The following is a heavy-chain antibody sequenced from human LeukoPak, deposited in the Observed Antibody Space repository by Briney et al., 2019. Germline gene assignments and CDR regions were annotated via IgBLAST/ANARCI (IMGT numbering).Heavy chain of an antibody. V-gene: IGHV1-3*01. CDR1: GYTFTSYA. Sequence: ASVKVSCKASGYTFTSYAMHWVRQAPGQSLEWMGWINAGNGNTKYSQKFQGRVTITRDTSASTAYMELSSLRSEDTAVYYCARSGDYGSGSYGHWGQGTLVTVSS. CDR3: ARSGDYGSGSYGH. J-gene: IGHJ4*02. D-gene: IGHD3-10*01. CDR2: INAGNGNT.